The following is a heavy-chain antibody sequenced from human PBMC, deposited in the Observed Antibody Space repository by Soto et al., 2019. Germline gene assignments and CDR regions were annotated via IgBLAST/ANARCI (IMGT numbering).Heavy chain of an antibody. J-gene: IGHJ4*02. CDR3: ATRGTQGRWLEFADY. D-gene: IGHD5-12*01. CDR2: IIPISGRT. CDR1: GGTFSSLG. Sequence: QVQLVQSGAEVKRPGSSVKVSYEASGGTFSSLGFIWVRQAPGQGLEWMGGIIPISGRTTFAPKFLGRVTITADESTRTTYMELTALTSDDTAIYYCATRGTQGRWLEFADYWGQGTLVTVSS. V-gene: IGHV1-69*01.